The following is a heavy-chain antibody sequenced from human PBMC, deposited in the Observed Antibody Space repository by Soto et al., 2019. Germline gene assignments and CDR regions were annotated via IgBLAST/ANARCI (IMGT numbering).Heavy chain of an antibody. CDR2: FDPEDGET. CDR3: ATGDYGDYAELYFDY. Sequence: SVKVSCKVSGYTLTELSMHWVRQAPGKGLEWMGGFDPEDGETIYAQKFQGRVTMTEDTSTDTAYMELSSLRSEDTAVYYCATGDYGDYAELYFDYWGQGTLVTVSS. D-gene: IGHD4-17*01. V-gene: IGHV1-24*01. J-gene: IGHJ4*02. CDR1: GYTLTELS.